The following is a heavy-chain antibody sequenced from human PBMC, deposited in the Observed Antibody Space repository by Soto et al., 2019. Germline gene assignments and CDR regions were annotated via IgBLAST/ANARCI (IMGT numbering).Heavy chain of an antibody. D-gene: IGHD3-3*01. V-gene: IGHV2-5*02. CDR3: AHAYYDFWSGYYSYFDY. J-gene: IGHJ4*02. CDR1: GFSLSTSGVG. CDR2: IYWDDDK. Sequence: QITLKESGPTLVKPTQTLTLTCTFSGFSLSTSGVGVGWIRQPPGKALEWLALIYWDDDKRYSPSLKSRLTITKDTSKNQVVLTMTNMDPVDTATYYCAHAYYDFWSGYYSYFDYWGQGTLVTVSS.